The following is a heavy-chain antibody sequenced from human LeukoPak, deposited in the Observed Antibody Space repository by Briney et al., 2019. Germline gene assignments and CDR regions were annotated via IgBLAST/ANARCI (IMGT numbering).Heavy chain of an antibody. CDR3: ARGEYNYGRDWFDP. D-gene: IGHD5-18*01. CDR2: INPSGGST. Sequence: ASVKASCKASGYTFTGYYMHWVRQAPGQGLEWMGIINPSGGSTSYAQKFQGRVTMTRDMSTSAVYMELSSLRSEDTAVYYCARGEYNYGRDWFDPWGQGTLVTVSS. V-gene: IGHV1-46*01. CDR1: GYTFTGYY. J-gene: IGHJ5*02.